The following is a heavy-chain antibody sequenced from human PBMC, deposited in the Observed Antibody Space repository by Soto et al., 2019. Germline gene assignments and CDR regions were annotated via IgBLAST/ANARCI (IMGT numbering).Heavy chain of an antibody. J-gene: IGHJ6*02. CDR3: AIALVYSGSYYYGMDV. D-gene: IGHD1-26*01. CDR2: IIPIFGTA. Sequence: SVKVSCKASGGTFSSYAISWVRQAPGQGLEWMGGIIPIFGTANYAQKFQGRVTITADESTSTAYMELSSLRSEDTAVYYCAIALVYSGSYYYGMDVWGQGTTVTVSS. V-gene: IGHV1-69*13. CDR1: GGTFSSYA.